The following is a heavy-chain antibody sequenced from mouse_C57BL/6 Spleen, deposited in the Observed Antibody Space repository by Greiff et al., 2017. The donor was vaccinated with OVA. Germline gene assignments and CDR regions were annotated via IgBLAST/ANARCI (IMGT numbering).Heavy chain of an antibody. CDR1: GFNIKDDY. CDR2: IDPENGDT. V-gene: IGHV14-4*01. CDR3: SIITTVVGKDYFDY. D-gene: IGHD1-1*01. Sequence: VQLQQSGAELVRPGASVKLSCTASGFNIKDDYMHWVKQRPEQGLEWIGWIDPENGDTEYASKFQGKATITADTSSNTAYLQLSSLTSEDTAVXYCSIITTVVGKDYFDYWGQGTTLTVSS. J-gene: IGHJ2*01.